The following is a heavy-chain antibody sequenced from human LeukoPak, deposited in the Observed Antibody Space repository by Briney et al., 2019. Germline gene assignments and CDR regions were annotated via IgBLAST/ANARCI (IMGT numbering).Heavy chain of an antibody. J-gene: IGHJ4*02. Sequence: GGSLRLSCAASGFTFSSYAMSWVRQAPGKGLEWVSAISGSGGSTYYADSVKGRFTISRDNSKNTLYLQMNSLRAEDTAVYYCAKGGTMVRGVISAAPFDYWGQRTLVTVSS. CDR3: AKGGTMVRGVISAAPFDY. V-gene: IGHV3-23*01. CDR1: GFTFSSYA. D-gene: IGHD3-10*01. CDR2: ISGSGGST.